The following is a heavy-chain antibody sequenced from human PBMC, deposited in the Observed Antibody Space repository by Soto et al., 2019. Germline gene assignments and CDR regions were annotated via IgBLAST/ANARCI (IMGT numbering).Heavy chain of an antibody. V-gene: IGHV3-23*02. Sequence: EVQLLESGGDLVQPGGSLRLSCAASGFTFGTYAMSWVRRAPGKGRDWVSAISGNGSDTYLGDSVKGRFSISRDNSNNMLYLQMSSLRGEDTAIYYCARRVGTTGVFDFWGQGTRVIVSS. CDR1: GFTFGTYA. CDR2: ISGNGSDT. CDR3: ARRVGTTGVFDF. J-gene: IGHJ4*02. D-gene: IGHD1-26*01.